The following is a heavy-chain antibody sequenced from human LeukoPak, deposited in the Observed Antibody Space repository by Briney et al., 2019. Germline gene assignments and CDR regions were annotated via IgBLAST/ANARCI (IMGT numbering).Heavy chain of an antibody. J-gene: IGHJ5*02. CDR1: GGSISSYY. D-gene: IGHD2-2*01. V-gene: IGHV4-59*08. CDR3: ARAVVVVPAGYNWFDP. CDR2: IYYSGST. Sequence: KSSETLSLTCTVSGGSISSYYWSWIRQPPGKGLEWIGYIYYSGSTNYNPSLKSRVTISVDTSKNQFSLKLNSVTAADTAVYSCARAVVVVPAGYNWFDPWGQGTLVTVSS.